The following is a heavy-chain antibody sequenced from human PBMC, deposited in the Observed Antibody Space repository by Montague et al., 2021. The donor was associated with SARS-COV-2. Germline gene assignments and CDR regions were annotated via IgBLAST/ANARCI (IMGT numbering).Heavy chain of an antibody. V-gene: IGHV4-39*01. CDR1: GGSISSRSYY. CDR2: IHYSGST. Sequence: SETLSLTCTVSGGSISSRSYYWGWIRQSPGMGLGWIGSIHYSGSTFYNPSLKSRVTISVDTSKNQFSLRVSGVTAEDTTVYFCARHGDSGYEPDGFHIWGQGTRVTVSS. CDR3: ARHGDSGYEPDGFHI. D-gene: IGHD5-12*01. J-gene: IGHJ3*02.